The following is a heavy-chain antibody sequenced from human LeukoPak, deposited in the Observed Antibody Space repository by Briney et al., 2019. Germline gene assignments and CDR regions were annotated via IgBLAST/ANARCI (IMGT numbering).Heavy chain of an antibody. CDR1: GYTLTELS. CDR2: FDPEDGET. CDR3: ATDNWGNFDY. Sequence: GAPVKVSCKVSGYTLTELSMHWVRQAPGKGLEWMGGFDPEDGETIYARKFQGRVTMTEDTSTDTAYMELSSLRSEDTAVYYCATDNWGNFDYWGQGTLVTVSS. J-gene: IGHJ4*02. D-gene: IGHD7-27*01. V-gene: IGHV1-24*01.